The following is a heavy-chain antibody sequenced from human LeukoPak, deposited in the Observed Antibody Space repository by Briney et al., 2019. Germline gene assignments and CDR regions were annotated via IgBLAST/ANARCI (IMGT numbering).Heavy chain of an antibody. Sequence: PGGSLRLSCAASGFTFRSYAMNWVRQAPGKGLEWVSAISGSGGSTYYADSVKGRFTISRDNSKNTLYLQMNSLRAEDTAVYYCAKAKYQLLNYYYYYGMDVWGQGTTVTVSS. V-gene: IGHV3-23*01. CDR3: AKAKYQLLNYYYYYGMDV. CDR2: ISGSGGST. CDR1: GFTFRSYA. D-gene: IGHD2-2*01. J-gene: IGHJ6*02.